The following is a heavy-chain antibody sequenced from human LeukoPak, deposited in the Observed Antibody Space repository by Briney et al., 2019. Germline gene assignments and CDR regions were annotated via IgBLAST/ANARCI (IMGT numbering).Heavy chain of an antibody. CDR2: ISTSGSI. J-gene: IGHJ3*02. D-gene: IGHD6-19*01. V-gene: IGHV4-4*07. CDR3: ARASRHISCWRDAGFI. Sequence: SEALSLTCTVSLGSIRRYYWSWIWQPAGKGLEWIGRISTSGSIVYNPSLKSRVTMSGDTSKNQFSLKLSSVTAADTAVYYCARASRHISCWRDAGFIWGQGKMVTVSS. CDR1: LGSIRRYY.